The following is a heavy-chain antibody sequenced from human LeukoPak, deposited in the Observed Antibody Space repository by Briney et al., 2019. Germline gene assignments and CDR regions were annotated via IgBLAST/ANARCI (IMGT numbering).Heavy chain of an antibody. CDR2: ISSSGSTI. CDR1: EFTFSSYE. V-gene: IGHV3-48*03. CDR3: ARGFDFWSGYYTVYFDY. D-gene: IGHD3-3*01. J-gene: IGHJ4*02. Sequence: GGSLRLSCAASEFTFSSYEMNWVRQAPGKGLEWISYISSSGSTIYYADSVKGRFTISRDNAKNSLYLQMNSLRAEDTALYYCARGFDFWSGYYTVYFDYWGQGTLVTVSS.